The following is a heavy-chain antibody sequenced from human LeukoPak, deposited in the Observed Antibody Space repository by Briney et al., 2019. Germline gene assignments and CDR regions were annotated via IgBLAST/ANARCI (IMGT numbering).Heavy chain of an antibody. CDR3: ARNTYYDFWSGYSPGMDV. V-gene: IGHV3-11*01. Sequence: GGSLRLSCAASGFTFSDYYMSWIRQAPGKGLEWVSYISSSGSTIYYADSVKGRFTISRDNAKNSLYLQMNSLRAEDTAVYYCARNTYYDFWSGYSPGMDVWGQGTTVTVSS. CDR2: ISSSGSTI. J-gene: IGHJ6*02. CDR1: GFTFSDYY. D-gene: IGHD3-3*01.